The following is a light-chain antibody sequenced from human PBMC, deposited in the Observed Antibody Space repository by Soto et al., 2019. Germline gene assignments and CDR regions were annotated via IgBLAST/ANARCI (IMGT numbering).Light chain of an antibody. CDR3: QQYHTSPLT. CDR2: GAS. J-gene: IGKJ1*01. V-gene: IGKV3-20*01. Sequence: EIVLTQSPGTLXLSXGERATFSXXXSQSVSSSYIAWYQQKRGQAPRRLIYGASIRATGIPDRFSGSGSGTDFTLTISRLEPEDFALYYCQQYHTSPLTFGQGTKVDI. CDR1: QSVSSSY.